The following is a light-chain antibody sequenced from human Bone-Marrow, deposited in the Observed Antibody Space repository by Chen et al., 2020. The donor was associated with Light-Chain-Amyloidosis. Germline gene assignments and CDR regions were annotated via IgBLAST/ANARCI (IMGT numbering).Light chain of an antibody. Sequence: DIVMTQSPLSLPVTPAEPASISCRSSQSLLHSNGYNYLDWYLQKPGQSPQLLIYLGSNRASGVPDRFSGSGSGTDVTLKISRVEAEDVWVYYCMQALQTHPFTFGGGTKVEIK. J-gene: IGKJ4*01. CDR3: MQALQTHPFT. CDR1: QSLLHSNGYNY. V-gene: IGKV2-28*01. CDR2: LGS.